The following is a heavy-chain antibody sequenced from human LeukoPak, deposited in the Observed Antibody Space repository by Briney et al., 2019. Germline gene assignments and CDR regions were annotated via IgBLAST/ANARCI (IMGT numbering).Heavy chain of an antibody. CDR2: ISSSSSTI. V-gene: IGHV3-48*01. Sequence: GGSLRLSCAASGFTFSSYSMNWVRQAPGKGLEWVSYISSSSSTIYYADSVKGRFTISRDNSKNTLYLQMNSLRAEDTAVYYCARDGGDHYFDYWGQGTLVTVSS. D-gene: IGHD4-17*01. J-gene: IGHJ4*02. CDR3: ARDGGDHYFDY. CDR1: GFTFSSYS.